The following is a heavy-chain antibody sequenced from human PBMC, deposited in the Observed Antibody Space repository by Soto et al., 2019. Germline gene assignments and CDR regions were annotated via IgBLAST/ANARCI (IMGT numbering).Heavy chain of an antibody. CDR2: ISYDGSNK. CDR1: GFTFSSYG. CDR3: AKDLFVVVHLRPGYGMDV. Sequence: QVQLVESGGGVVQPGRSLRLSCAASGFTFSSYGMHWVRQAPGKGLEWVAVISYDGSNKYYADSVKGRFTISRDNSKNTLYLQMNSLRAEDTAVYYCAKDLFVVVHLRPGYGMDVWGQGTTVTVSS. V-gene: IGHV3-30*18. J-gene: IGHJ6*02. D-gene: IGHD2-15*01.